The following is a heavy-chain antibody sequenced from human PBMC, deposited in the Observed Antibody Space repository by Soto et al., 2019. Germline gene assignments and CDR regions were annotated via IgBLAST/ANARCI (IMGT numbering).Heavy chain of an antibody. CDR2: ISAHNGNT. CDR1: GYTFTTYG. Sequence: QVHLVQSGAEVKKPGASVKVSCKGSGYTFTTYGITWVRQAPGQGLEWMGWISAHNGNTNYAQKLQGRVTVTRDTSTRNAYMELRSLRSDDTAVYYCARGRYGDYWGQGALVTVSS. J-gene: IGHJ4*02. D-gene: IGHD1-1*01. CDR3: ARGRYGDY. V-gene: IGHV1-18*01.